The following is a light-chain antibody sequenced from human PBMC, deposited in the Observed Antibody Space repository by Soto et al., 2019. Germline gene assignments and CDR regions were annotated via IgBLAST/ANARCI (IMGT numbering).Light chain of an antibody. CDR3: QKYNSAPLT. CDR1: QGISNY. Sequence: DIQMTQSPSSLSASVGDRVTITCRASQGISNYLAWYQQKPGKVPKLLIYAASTLQSGVPSRFSGSGSGTDFTPTISRLQAEDAATYYFQKYNSAPLTFGGGTKVEIK. CDR2: AAS. V-gene: IGKV1-27*01. J-gene: IGKJ4*01.